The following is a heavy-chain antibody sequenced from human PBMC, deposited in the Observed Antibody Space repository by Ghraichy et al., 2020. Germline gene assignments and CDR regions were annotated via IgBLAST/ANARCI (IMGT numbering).Heavy chain of an antibody. CDR3: AKSPRDLGSLFDD. Sequence: GESLNISCAASGFTFKNYGMSWVRQAPRKGLEWVSAIGGRGGDIQYADSVKGRFTISRDNSKSILYLQLNSLRVEDTAVYYCAKSPRDLGSLFDDWGQGTLVTVSS. V-gene: IGHV3-23*01. D-gene: IGHD3-16*01. CDR2: IGGRGGDI. J-gene: IGHJ4*02. CDR1: GFTFKNYG.